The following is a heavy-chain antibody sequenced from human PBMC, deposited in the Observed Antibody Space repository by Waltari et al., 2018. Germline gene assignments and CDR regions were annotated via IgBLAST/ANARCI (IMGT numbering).Heavy chain of an antibody. V-gene: IGHV4-38-2*01. Sequence: QVQLQESGPGLVKPSETLSLTCAVSGYSISSGYYWGWIRQPPGKGLGWIGSIYHSGSTYYNPSLKSRVTISVDTSKNQFSLKLSSVTAADTAVYYCARGLLFDYYDSSGYYSSWFDPWGQGTLVTVSS. CDR3: ARGLLFDYYDSSGYYSSWFDP. CDR1: GYSISSGYY. D-gene: IGHD3-22*01. J-gene: IGHJ5*02. CDR2: IYHSGST.